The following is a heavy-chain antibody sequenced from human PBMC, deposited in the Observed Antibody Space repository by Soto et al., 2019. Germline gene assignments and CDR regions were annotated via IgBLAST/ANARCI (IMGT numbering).Heavy chain of an antibody. CDR3: ARDWDSSGLFDP. D-gene: IGHD3-10*01. CDR2: ISYSGST. V-gene: IGHV4-59*01. CDR1: GASITTYY. J-gene: IGHJ5*02. Sequence: SETLSLTCSVSGASITTYYWSWIRQPPGKGLEWIGSISYSGSTKYNPSLESRVMISLDTSKNQFSLRLTSVTAADTALYYCARDWDSSGLFDPWRQGALVTVSS.